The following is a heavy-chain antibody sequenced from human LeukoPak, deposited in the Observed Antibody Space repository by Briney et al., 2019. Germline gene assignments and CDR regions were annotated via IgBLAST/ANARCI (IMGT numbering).Heavy chain of an antibody. D-gene: IGHD6-13*01. Sequence: GASVKVSCKASGYTFTGYYMHWVRQAPGQGLEWMGWINPNSGGTNYAQKFQGRVTMTRDTSISTAYMELSRLRSDDTAVYYCARDEGYQLFPLHYWGQGTLVTVPS. J-gene: IGHJ4*02. CDR2: INPNSGGT. CDR3: ARDEGYQLFPLHY. V-gene: IGHV1-2*02. CDR1: GYTFTGYY.